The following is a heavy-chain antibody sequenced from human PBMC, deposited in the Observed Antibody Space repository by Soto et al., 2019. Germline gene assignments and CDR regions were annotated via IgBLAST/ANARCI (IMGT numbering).Heavy chain of an antibody. D-gene: IGHD6-19*01. CDR3: ARGVAVAGTVGSWFDP. CDR1: GYTFTSYD. J-gene: IGHJ5*02. Sequence: ASVKVSCKASGYTFTSYDINWVRQATGQGLEWMGWMNPNSGNTGYAQKFQGRVTMTRNTSISTAYMELSSLRSEDTAVYYCARGVAVAGTVGSWFDPWGQGTLVTVSS. V-gene: IGHV1-8*01. CDR2: MNPNSGNT.